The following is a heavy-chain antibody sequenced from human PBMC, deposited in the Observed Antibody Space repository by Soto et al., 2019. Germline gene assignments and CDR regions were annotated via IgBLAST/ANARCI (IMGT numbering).Heavy chain of an antibody. V-gene: IGHV3-7*05. Sequence: EVQLVESGGGLVQPGGSLRLSCAASGFTFSSYWMSWVRQAPGKGLEWVANIKQDGSEKYYVDSVKGRFTISRDNAKNSLYLQMNSLRAEDTAVYYCARRRSGYIDYYFDYWGQGTLVTVSS. J-gene: IGHJ4*02. CDR1: GFTFSSYW. D-gene: IGHD3-22*01. CDR3: ARRRSGYIDYYFDY. CDR2: IKQDGSEK.